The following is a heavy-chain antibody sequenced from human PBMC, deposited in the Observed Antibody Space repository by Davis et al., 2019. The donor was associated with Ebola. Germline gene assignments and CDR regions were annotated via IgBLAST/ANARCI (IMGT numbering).Heavy chain of an antibody. CDR2: MNPNSGNT. V-gene: IGHV1-8*01. J-gene: IGHJ5*02. Sequence: ASVQVSCKASGYTFTSYDINWVRQATGQGLEWMGWMNPNSGNTGYAQKFQGRVTMTRNTSISTAYMELSSLRSEDTAVYYCASHRLGYCSGGSCYYWFDPWGQGTLVTVSS. D-gene: IGHD2-15*01. CDR1: GYTFTSYD. CDR3: ASHRLGYCSGGSCYYWFDP.